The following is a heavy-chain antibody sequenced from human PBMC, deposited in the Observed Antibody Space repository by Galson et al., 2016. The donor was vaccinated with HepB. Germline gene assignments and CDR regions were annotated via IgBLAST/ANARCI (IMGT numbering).Heavy chain of an antibody. CDR1: GGSISSGDYY. D-gene: IGHD6-13*01. Sequence: LSLTCTVSGGSISSGDYYWSWIRQHPGKGLEWIGHISKSGSSYYTPSLQSRVTISVDTSKNQFSLKLISVTAADTALYYCARDGGQQLDYYYYYIDVWGKGTTVTVSS. CDR3: ARDGGQQLDYYYYYIDV. CDR2: ISKSGSS. J-gene: IGHJ6*03. V-gene: IGHV4-31*03.